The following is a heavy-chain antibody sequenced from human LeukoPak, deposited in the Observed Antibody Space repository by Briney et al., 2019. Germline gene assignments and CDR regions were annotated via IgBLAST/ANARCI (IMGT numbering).Heavy chain of an antibody. CDR1: GFTLSNYW. Sequence: PGGSLRLSCAASGFTLSNYWMSWVRQAPGKGLELVAIIKQDGSEKYYVDSVKGRFTISRDNAKNALYLQMNSLRAEDTAVYYCARDRLYDSSGYCFDYWGQGTLVTVSS. CDR3: ARDRLYDSSGYCFDY. J-gene: IGHJ4*02. CDR2: IKQDGSEK. V-gene: IGHV3-7*05. D-gene: IGHD3-22*01.